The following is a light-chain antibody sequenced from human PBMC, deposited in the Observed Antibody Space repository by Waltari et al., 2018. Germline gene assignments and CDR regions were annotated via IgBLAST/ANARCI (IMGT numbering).Light chain of an antibody. CDR2: DAS. CDR1: QSVSSY. J-gene: IGKJ2*01. Sequence: EIVLTQSPAPLSLSPGERATLSCRASQSVSSYLAWYQQKPGQAPRLLIYDASNRATGIPARFSGSGSGTDFTLTISSLEPEDFAVYYCQQRSNWPKYTFGQGTKLEIK. CDR3: QQRSNWPKYT. V-gene: IGKV3-11*01.